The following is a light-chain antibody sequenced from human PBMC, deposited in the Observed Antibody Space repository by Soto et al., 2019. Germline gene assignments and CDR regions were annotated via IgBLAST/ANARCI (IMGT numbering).Light chain of an antibody. CDR2: DVS. Sequence: QSALTQPASVSGSPGQSITISCTGTSSDIGDYKYVSWYQQHPGNPPKLIIYDVSDRPSGVSNRFSGSKSGNTASLTISGLQAEDEANYYCSSYTITSAYWVFGGETKLTVL. CDR1: SSDIGDYKY. J-gene: IGLJ3*02. CDR3: SSYTITSAYWV. V-gene: IGLV2-14*03.